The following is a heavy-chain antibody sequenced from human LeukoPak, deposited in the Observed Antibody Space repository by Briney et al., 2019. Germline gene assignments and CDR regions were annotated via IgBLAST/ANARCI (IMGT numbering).Heavy chain of an antibody. CDR2: IKQDGSEK. V-gene: IGHV3-7*01. Sequence: GGSLRPSCAASGFTFSSYWMSWVRQAPGKGLEWVANIKQDGSEKYYVDSVKGRFTISRDNAKNSLYLQMNSLRAEDTAVYYCARTPVESRGYFDWLEDRDAFDIWGQGTMVTVSS. CDR3: ARTPVESRGYFDWLEDRDAFDI. J-gene: IGHJ3*02. D-gene: IGHD3-9*01. CDR1: GFTFSSYW.